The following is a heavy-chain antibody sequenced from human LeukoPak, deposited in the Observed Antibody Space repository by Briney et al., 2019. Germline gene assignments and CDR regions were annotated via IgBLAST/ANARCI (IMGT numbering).Heavy chain of an antibody. Sequence: GGSLRLSCAASGFTFSSYSMNWVRQAPGKGLEWVSYISSSSSTIYYADSVKGRFTISRDNAKNSLYLQMNSLRAEDTAVYYCARDQGAFSSGIFDYWGQGTLVTVSS. CDR3: ARDQGAFSSGIFDY. CDR1: GFTFSSYS. V-gene: IGHV3-48*04. CDR2: ISSSSSTI. J-gene: IGHJ4*02. D-gene: IGHD3-22*01.